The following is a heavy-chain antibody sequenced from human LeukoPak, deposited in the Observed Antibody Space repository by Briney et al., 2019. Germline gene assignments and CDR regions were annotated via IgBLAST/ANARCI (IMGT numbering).Heavy chain of an antibody. V-gene: IGHV3-23*01. Sequence: PGGSLRLSCAASGFTFSSSAKSWVRQVPGKGLEWVSGISASGGSTSYADSVWGRLTISRDKSKNTLYVQMNSLRDEHTAVYYCAIDQADFWSGYSPYYYYYGMDVWGRGATVTVSS. CDR1: GFTFSSSA. CDR3: AIDQADFWSGYSPYYYYYGMDV. D-gene: IGHD3-3*01. CDR2: ISASGGST. J-gene: IGHJ6*02.